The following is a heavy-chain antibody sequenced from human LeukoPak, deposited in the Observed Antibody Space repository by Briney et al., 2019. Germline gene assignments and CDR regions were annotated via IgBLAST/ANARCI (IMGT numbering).Heavy chain of an antibody. Sequence: GASVKVSCKASGYTFTGYDMHWVRQAPGQGLEWMGWINPNSGGTNYAQTFQGMVTMTRDTSISTAYMELSRLRPDDTAVYYCARDSEVVVTAPDAFAIWGQGTMVTVSS. CDR2: INPNSGGT. D-gene: IGHD2-21*02. CDR3: ARDSEVVVTAPDAFAI. J-gene: IGHJ3*02. V-gene: IGHV1-2*02. CDR1: GYTFTGYD.